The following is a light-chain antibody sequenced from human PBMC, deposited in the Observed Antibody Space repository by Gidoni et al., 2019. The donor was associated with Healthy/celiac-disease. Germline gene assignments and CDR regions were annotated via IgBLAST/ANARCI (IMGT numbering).Light chain of an antibody. Sequence: EIVLTQSPGTLSLSPGERATLSCRASQSVSSSYLAWYQQKPGQAPGLLIYGASSRATGIPDRFSGSGSGTDFTLTISSLGPEDFAVYYCQQYGSSPLTFGGGTKVEIK. CDR2: GAS. CDR3: QQYGSSPLT. V-gene: IGKV3-20*01. J-gene: IGKJ4*01. CDR1: QSVSSSY.